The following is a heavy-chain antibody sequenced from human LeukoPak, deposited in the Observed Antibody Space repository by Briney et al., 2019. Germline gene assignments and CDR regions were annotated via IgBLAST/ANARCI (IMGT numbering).Heavy chain of an antibody. D-gene: IGHD3-3*01. V-gene: IGHV3-23*01. J-gene: IGHJ3*02. CDR3: AKDETTYYDFWSGHDAFDI. CDR1: GFTFSSYA. Sequence: PGGSLRLSCAACGFTFSSYAMSWVRQAPGKGLEWVSAISGSGGSTYYADSVKGRFTISRDNSKNTLYLQMNSLRAEDTAVYYCAKDETTYYDFWSGHDAFDIWGQGTMVTVSS. CDR2: ISGSGGST.